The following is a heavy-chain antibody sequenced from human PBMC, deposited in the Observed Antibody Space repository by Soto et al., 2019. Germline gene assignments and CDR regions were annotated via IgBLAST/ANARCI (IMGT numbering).Heavy chain of an antibody. CDR1: GDTLKTFD. D-gene: IGHD1-1*01. J-gene: IGHJ6*03. V-gene: IGHV1-18*04. CDR3: ALFTFTRAGDNYSYYIDV. Sequence: QVQLVQSGAEVKRPGASVKVSCKASGDTLKTFDVSWVRKAPGQGPEWMAWITTHNGDTNFAQKFRGRVSLTADTSTTTAFMQLRNLRSDDTAVYFCALFTFTRAGDNYSYYIDVWGQGTTVTVS. CDR2: ITTHNGDT.